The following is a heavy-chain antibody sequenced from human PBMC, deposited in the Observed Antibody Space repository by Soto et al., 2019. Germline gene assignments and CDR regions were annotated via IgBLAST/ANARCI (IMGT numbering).Heavy chain of an antibody. V-gene: IGHV3-48*01. D-gene: IGHD3-3*01. CDR3: ARPNVDDFWGGYGNWFDH. J-gene: IGHJ5*02. CDR2: ISSSSSTI. Sequence: EVQLVESGGGLVQPGGSLRLSCAASGFTFSSYSMNWVRQAPGKGLEWVSYISSSSSTIYHADSVKGRFTISRDNAKNSLYLQMNSQQAESTAVYYCARPNVDDFWGGYGNWFDHWGQGTLVRVSS. CDR1: GFTFSSYS.